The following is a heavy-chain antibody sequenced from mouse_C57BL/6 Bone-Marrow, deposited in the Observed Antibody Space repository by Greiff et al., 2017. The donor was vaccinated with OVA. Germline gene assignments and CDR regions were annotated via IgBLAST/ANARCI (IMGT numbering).Heavy chain of an antibody. D-gene: IGHD1-1*01. CDR2: ISDGGSYT. CDR1: GFTFRSYA. J-gene: IGHJ2*01. Sequence: EVQVVESGGGLVKPGGSLKLSCAASGFTFRSYAMSWVRHTPEKRLEWVATISDGGSYTYYPNNVKGRLTIFRYNAKNNLYRQMSHLKSEDTAMYYWARSSFGYGTLFDYWGQGTTLTVSS. CDR3: ARSSFGYGTLFDY. V-gene: IGHV5-4*01.